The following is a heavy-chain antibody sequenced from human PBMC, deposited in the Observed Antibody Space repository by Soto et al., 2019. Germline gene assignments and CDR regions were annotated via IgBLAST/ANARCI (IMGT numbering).Heavy chain of an antibody. CDR3: AGDCGGDCYPSPEYYYYGRDV. V-gene: IGHV1-69*12. J-gene: IGHJ6*02. Sequence: QVQLVQSGAEVKKPGSSVKVSCKASGGTFSSYAISWVRQAPGQGLEWMGGIIPIFGTANYAQKFQGRVTITADESTSTAYMELSSLRSEDTGVYYCAGDCGGDCYPSPEYYYYGRDVWGQGTTVTVSS. D-gene: IGHD2-21*02. CDR2: IIPIFGTA. CDR1: GGTFSSYA.